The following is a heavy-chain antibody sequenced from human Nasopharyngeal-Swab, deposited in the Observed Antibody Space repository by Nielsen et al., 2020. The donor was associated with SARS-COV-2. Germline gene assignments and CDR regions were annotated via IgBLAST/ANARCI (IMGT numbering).Heavy chain of an antibody. CDR3: ARGRGSSSWYLRFDF. CDR1: GGSFSGYY. J-gene: IGHJ4*02. D-gene: IGHD6-13*01. V-gene: IGHV4-34*01. Sequence: SETLSLTCAVYGGSFSGYYWSWIRQPPGKGLEWIGEINHSGSTNYNPSLKSRVTISVDTSKNQFSLKLSSVTAADTAVYYRARGRGSSSWYLRFDFWGQGTLVTVSS. CDR2: INHSGST.